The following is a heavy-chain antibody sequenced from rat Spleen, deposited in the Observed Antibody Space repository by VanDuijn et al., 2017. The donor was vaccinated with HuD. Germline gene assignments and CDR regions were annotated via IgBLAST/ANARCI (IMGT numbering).Heavy chain of an antibody. CDR1: GFTFSDYY. CDR2: INYDGSRT. J-gene: IGHJ3*01. CDR3: ASRTGNWFAY. V-gene: IGHV5-29*01. D-gene: IGHD4-2*01. Sequence: EVQLVESDGGLVQPGGSLKLSCAASGFTFSDYYMAWVRQAPTKGLEWVATINYDGSRTDYRDSVKGRFTISRDNAKSTLYLQMDSLRSEDTATYYCASRTGNWFAYWGQGTLVTVSS.